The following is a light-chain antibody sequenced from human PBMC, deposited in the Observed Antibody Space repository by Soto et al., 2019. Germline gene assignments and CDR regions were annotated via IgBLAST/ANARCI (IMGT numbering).Light chain of an antibody. CDR3: QQYGSSPLT. J-gene: IGKJ4*01. Sequence: EIVLTQSPGTLSLSPGEGATLSCRASQSVSSSYLTWYQQKPGQAPRLLIYDAFSRATGIPERFSGSGSGTAFILTISRLETEDLAGYYCQQYGSSPLTFGGGTKVES. CDR1: QSVSSSY. CDR2: DAF. V-gene: IGKV3-20*01.